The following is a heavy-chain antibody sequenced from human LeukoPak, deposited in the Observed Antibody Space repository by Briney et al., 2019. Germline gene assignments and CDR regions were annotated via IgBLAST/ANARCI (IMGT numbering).Heavy chain of an antibody. V-gene: IGHV3-33*01. CDR1: GFTFSTYG. D-gene: IGHD6-19*01. J-gene: IGHJ4*02. Sequence: GISLRLSCAASGFTFSTYGMHWVRQAPGKGLEWVADIWYDGSNKYYEDSVKGRFTISRDNSKNTLYLQMNSLRAEDTAVYYCARDPGVRWLVGFDYWGQGTLVTVSS. CDR2: IWYDGSNK. CDR3: ARDPGVRWLVGFDY.